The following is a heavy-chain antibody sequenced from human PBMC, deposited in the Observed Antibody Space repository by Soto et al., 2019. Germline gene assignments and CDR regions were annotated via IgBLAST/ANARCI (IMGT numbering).Heavy chain of an antibody. V-gene: IGHV3-20*04. Sequence: PGGSLRLSCAASGFTFDDYGMSWVRQAPGKGLDWVSGINWNGGSTGYADSVKGRFTISRDNAKNSLYLQMNSLRAEDTALYYCARARGDYVWGSYRTYYFDYWGQGTLVTVSS. CDR3: ARARGDYVWGSYRTYYFDY. J-gene: IGHJ4*02. D-gene: IGHD3-16*02. CDR2: INWNGGST. CDR1: GFTFDDYG.